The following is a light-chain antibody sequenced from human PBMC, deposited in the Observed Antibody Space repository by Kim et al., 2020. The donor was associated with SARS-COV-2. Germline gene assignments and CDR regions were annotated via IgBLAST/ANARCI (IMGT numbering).Light chain of an antibody. CDR1: QSSTD. CDR2: GAS. Sequence: IVLTQSPDTLSLPPGERATLSCRASQSSTDLAWYQQKPGQAPRILIFGASNRATGIPDRFSGSGSGTDFTLTISRLEPEDVAVYYCQQYGDSFRTFGQGTKVDIK. J-gene: IGKJ1*01. CDR3: QQYGDSFRT. V-gene: IGKV3-20*01.